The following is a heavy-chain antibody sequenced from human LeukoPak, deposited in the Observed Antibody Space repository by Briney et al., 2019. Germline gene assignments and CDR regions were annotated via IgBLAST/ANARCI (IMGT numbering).Heavy chain of an antibody. D-gene: IGHD2-15*01. CDR1: GFTFSSYS. V-gene: IGHV3-21*01. Sequence: GGSLRLSCAASGFTFSSYSMNWVRQAPGKGLEWVSSISSSSYIYYADSVKGRFTISRDNAKNSLYLQMNSLRAEDMAVYYCAKSSGGSCYDPIDYWGQGTLVTVSS. J-gene: IGHJ4*02. CDR2: ISSSSYI. CDR3: AKSSGGSCYDPIDY.